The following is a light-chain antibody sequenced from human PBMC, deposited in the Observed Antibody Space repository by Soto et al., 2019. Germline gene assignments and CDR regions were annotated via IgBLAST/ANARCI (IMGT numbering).Light chain of an antibody. CDR2: SNN. V-gene: IGLV1-44*01. CDR1: SSNIGSNT. CDR3: AAWDDSLNGPV. Sequence: QSVLTQPPSASGTPGQRVTISCSGSSSNIGSNTVNWYQQFPGTAPKVLIHSNNQRPSGVPDRFSGSKSGTSASLAISGLQSEDEADYYCAAWDDSLNGPVFGGGTQLTVL. J-gene: IGLJ3*02.